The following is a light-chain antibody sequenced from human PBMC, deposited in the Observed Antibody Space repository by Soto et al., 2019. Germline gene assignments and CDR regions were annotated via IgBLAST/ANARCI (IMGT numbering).Light chain of an antibody. CDR3: QQYGSLPFT. Sequence: ALTQSPGTLSLSPGERATLSCRASQSVSSSYLAWYQQKPGQAPRLLIYGASSRATGLPDRFSVSGSGTDFTLTISRLEPEDFAVYYCQQYGSLPFTFGPGTKVDI. J-gene: IGKJ3*01. CDR1: QSVSSSY. V-gene: IGKV3-20*01. CDR2: GAS.